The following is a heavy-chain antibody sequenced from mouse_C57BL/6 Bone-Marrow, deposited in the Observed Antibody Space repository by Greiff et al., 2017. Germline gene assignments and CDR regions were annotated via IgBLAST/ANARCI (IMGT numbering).Heavy chain of an antibody. CDR3: ARRWFAY. J-gene: IGHJ3*01. V-gene: IGHV5-4*03. CDR2: ISDGGSYT. CDR1: GFTFSSYA. Sequence: EVKLMESGGGLVKPGGSLKLSCAASGFTFSSYAMSWVRQTPEKRLEWVATISDGGSYTYYPDNLKGRFTISRDNANNNLYLQMSHLKSEDTALYYCARRWFAYWGQGTLVTVSA.